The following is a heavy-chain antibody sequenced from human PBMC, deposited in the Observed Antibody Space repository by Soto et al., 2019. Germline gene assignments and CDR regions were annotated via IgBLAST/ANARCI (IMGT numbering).Heavy chain of an antibody. CDR3: ARATHDYGALDY. Sequence: EVQLVESGGGLVKPGGSLRLSCTATGFTFSSHNMNRVRQAPGKGLEWVSYISTWSSYTFYADSVKGRFTISRDNAKNSLFLQMNSLRAEDTAVYYCARATHDYGALDYWGQGALVTVSS. CDR1: GFTFSSHN. J-gene: IGHJ4*02. D-gene: IGHD4-17*01. V-gene: IGHV3-21*01. CDR2: ISTWSSYT.